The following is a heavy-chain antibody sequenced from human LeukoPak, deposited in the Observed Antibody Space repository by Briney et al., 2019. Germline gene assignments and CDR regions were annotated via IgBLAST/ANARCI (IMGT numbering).Heavy chain of an antibody. Sequence: QTGGSLRLSCAASGFTFSSYSMNWVRQAPGKGLEWVSYIRSSSNIIYYADSVKGRFTISRDNAENSLSLQMNSLRAEDTAVYYCASAGGDSRSPLPFYYWGQGTLVTVSS. D-gene: IGHD6-6*01. J-gene: IGHJ4*02. CDR1: GFTFSSYS. CDR3: ASAGGDSRSPLPFYY. V-gene: IGHV3-48*04. CDR2: IRSSSNII.